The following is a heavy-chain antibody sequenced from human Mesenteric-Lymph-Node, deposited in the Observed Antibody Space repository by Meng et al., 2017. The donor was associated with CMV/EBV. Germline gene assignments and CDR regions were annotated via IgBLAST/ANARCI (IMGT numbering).Heavy chain of an antibody. V-gene: IGHV3-7*01. Sequence: GGSLRLSCATSGFTFSDYGMSWVRQAPGKGLEWVANINEDGSAKNYVDSVKGRFTISRDNAKNSLFLQMNSLRAEDTAVYYCAREEDCSSTSCYQGDYYYYYYGMDVWGQGTTVTVSS. D-gene: IGHD2-2*01. J-gene: IGHJ6*02. CDR2: INEDGSAK. CDR3: AREEDCSSTSCYQGDYYYYYYGMDV. CDR1: GFTFSDYG.